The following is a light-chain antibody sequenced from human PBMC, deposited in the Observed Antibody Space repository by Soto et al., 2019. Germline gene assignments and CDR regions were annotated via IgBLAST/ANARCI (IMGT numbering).Light chain of an antibody. Sequence: EVVMTQSRATLSVSPGERATLSCRASQSVRSNLAWYQQKPGQAPRLLIYGASTRVTGVPARFSGSGSETEFTLTISSLQSEDFVLYYCQQYSEWPWTFGQGTKVDIK. J-gene: IGKJ1*01. CDR3: QQYSEWPWT. V-gene: IGKV3-15*01. CDR1: QSVRSN. CDR2: GAS.